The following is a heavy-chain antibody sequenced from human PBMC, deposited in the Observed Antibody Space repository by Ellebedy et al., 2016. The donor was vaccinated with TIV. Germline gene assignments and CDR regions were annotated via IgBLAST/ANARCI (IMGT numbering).Heavy chain of an antibody. CDR1: GFSLNTDRVT. Sequence: SGPTLVKPTQTLTLTCTFSGFSLNTDRVTVGWVRQPPGKALEWLALIYWDDDKRYSPSLKSRLTITKDTSKNQVVLTMTNMDPVDTATYYCARVDTAMAFDLWGRGTLVTVSS. V-gene: IGHV2-5*02. CDR3: ARVDTAMAFDL. CDR2: IYWDDDK. J-gene: IGHJ2*01. D-gene: IGHD5-18*01.